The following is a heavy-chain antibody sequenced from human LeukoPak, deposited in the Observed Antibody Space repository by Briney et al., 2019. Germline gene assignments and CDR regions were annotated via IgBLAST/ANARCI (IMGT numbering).Heavy chain of an antibody. V-gene: IGHV4-59*12. J-gene: IGHJ4*02. Sequence: SETLSLTCSLSGDTLSTYYWNWIRQTPGRGLEWIGHISLGNSEYNPSLKSRVTISVDTTKNEFYLRLTSVTAADTALYFCARDKRHSYGKYFDPWSQGALVSVSS. D-gene: IGHD5-18*01. CDR2: ISLGNS. CDR3: ARDKRHSYGKYFDP. CDR1: GDTLSTYY.